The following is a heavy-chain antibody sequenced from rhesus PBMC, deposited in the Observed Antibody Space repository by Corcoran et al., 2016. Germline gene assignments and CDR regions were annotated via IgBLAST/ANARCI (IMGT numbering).Heavy chain of an antibody. V-gene: IGHV4-93*01. CDR1: GGSISSSNW. Sequence: QVQLQESGPAVVKPSATLSLTCAVSGGSISSSNWWRWIRQSPGKGLEWIGGIYGSGGSTESNPSLKIRVTISTDTSKNQFSLKLSSVTAADTAVYYCASTIVVVITYAFDFWGQGLRVTVSS. CDR3: ASTIVVVITYAFDF. D-gene: IGHD3-16*01. J-gene: IGHJ3*01. CDR2: IYGSGGST.